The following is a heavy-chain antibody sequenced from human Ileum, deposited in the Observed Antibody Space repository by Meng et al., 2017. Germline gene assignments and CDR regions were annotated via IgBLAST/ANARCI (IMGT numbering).Heavy chain of an antibody. V-gene: IGHV4-34*01. CDR1: GGSFSGYY. Sequence: QVQLQQWGAGLLKPSEALSLTCAVYGGSFSGYYWTWIRQPPGKGLEWIGEIHHSGSTNYNPSLKSRVTMSIDTSKIQFSLELSSVTAADAAVYCCARYGGSGSYWHFDPWGRGTLVTVSS. CDR3: ARYGGSGSYWHFDP. D-gene: IGHD3-10*01. CDR2: IHHSGST. J-gene: IGHJ2*01.